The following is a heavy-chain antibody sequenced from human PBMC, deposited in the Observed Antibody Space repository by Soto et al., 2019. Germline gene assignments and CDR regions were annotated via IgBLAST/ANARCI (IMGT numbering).Heavy chain of an antibody. CDR1: GFIFSNYA. CDR2: ISGSGATT. V-gene: IGHV3-23*01. CDR3: ARERGWQLYFDY. D-gene: IGHD6-13*01. Sequence: GGSLRLSCAASGFIFSNYAMSWVRQAPGRGLEWVSAISGSGATTYYADSVKGRFTISRDNAKNSVYLQMNSLRAEDTAVYYCARERGWQLYFDYWGQGALVTVSS. J-gene: IGHJ4*02.